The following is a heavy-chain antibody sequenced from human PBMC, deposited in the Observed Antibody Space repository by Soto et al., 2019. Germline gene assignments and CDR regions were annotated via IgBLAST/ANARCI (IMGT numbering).Heavy chain of an antibody. CDR1: GFTFSTNA. CDR3: AKVGYDTYGYYLWSLDY. Sequence: GGSLRLSCAASGFTFSTNAMSWVRQAPGMGLEFVSLISGSGNTIYYADSVKGRFTISRVNSKNTVSLQMNSLRAEDTAVYYCAKVGYDTYGYYLWSLDYWGQGTLVTVSS. D-gene: IGHD3-3*01. CDR2: ISGSGNTI. J-gene: IGHJ4*02. V-gene: IGHV3-23*01.